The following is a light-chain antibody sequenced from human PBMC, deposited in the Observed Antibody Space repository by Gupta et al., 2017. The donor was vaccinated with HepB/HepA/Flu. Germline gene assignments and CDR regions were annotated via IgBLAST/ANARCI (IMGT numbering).Light chain of an antibody. CDR2: AAS. Sequence: DIQMTQSPSSLSASVGDRVTITCRASHSISRSLHWYQQKPGKAPNLLIYAASSLHSGVPSRFSGSGSGTDFTLTISNLQPEDFASYYCQQGYSSPLTFGGGTKLEIE. J-gene: IGKJ4*01. CDR1: HSISRS. V-gene: IGKV1-39*01. CDR3: QQGYSSPLT.